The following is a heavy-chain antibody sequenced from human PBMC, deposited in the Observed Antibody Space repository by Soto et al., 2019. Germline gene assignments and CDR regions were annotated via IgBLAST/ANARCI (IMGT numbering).Heavy chain of an antibody. D-gene: IGHD4-17*01. V-gene: IGHV4-59*01. CDR3: ARARDDDYGDYNYYYMDV. CDR1: GGSISSYY. Sequence: SETLSLTCTVSGGSISSYYWSWIRQPPGKGLEWIGYIYYSGSTNYNPSLKSRVTISVDTSKNQFSLKLSSVTAADTAVYYCARARDDDYGDYNYYYMDVWGKGTTVTVSS. J-gene: IGHJ6*03. CDR2: IYYSGST.